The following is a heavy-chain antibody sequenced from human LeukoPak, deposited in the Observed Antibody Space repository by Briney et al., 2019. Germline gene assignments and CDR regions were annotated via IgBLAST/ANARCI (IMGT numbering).Heavy chain of an antibody. CDR3: ARPNITSYYDSRGYDAFDV. J-gene: IGHJ3*01. CDR2: IYPGDSDT. CDR1: GYRFSTYW. D-gene: IGHD3-22*01. Sequence: GESLKISCKGSGYRFSTYWIAWVRQMPGKGLEWMGIIYPGDSDTRYSPSFQGQVTISADKSVNTAYLQWSSLNASDTAMYYCARPNITSYYDSRGYDAFDVWGQGTVVTVYS. V-gene: IGHV5-51*01.